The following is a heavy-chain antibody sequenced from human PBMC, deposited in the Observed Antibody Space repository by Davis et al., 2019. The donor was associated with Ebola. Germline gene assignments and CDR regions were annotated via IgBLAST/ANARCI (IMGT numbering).Heavy chain of an antibody. CDR1: GFTSSSSA. J-gene: IGHJ6*02. V-gene: IGHV3-30-3*01. CDR3: ASAVYDFWSGSGYGMDV. D-gene: IGHD3-3*01. CDR2: ISYDGSNK. Sequence: PGGSLRLSCAAPGFTSSSSAMHRVCKAPGKGLEWVAVISYDGSNKYYADTVTGRFTISRDNSKNTLYLQMTSLRAEDTAVYYCASAVYDFWSGSGYGMDVWGQGTTVTVSS.